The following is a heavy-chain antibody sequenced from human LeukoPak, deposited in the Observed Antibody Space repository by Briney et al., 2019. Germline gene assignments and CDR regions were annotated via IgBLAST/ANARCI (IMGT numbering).Heavy chain of an antibody. CDR1: GFNFNIYE. V-gene: IGHV3-49*04. CDR2: IRSKAYGGAT. Sequence: GGSLRLSCAASGFNFNIYEMIWVRQAPGKGLEWVGFIRSKAYGGATDYAASVRGRFSISRDDSKSIAYLQMNSLKTEDTAVYYCTRNYYDSSASWYWGQGMLVTVSS. D-gene: IGHD3-22*01. J-gene: IGHJ4*02. CDR3: TRNYYDSSASWY.